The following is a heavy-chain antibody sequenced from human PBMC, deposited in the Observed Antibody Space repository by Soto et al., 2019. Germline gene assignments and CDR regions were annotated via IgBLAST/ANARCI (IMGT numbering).Heavy chain of an antibody. V-gene: IGHV1-3*01. D-gene: IGHD3-22*01. Sequence: ASVKVSCKASGYTFTSYAMHWVRQAPGQRLEWMGWINAGNGNTKYSQKFQGRVTITRDTSASTAYMELSSLRSEDTAVYYCARTDYYDSSGYYYGHYYGMDVWGQGTTVTGLL. CDR3: ARTDYYDSSGYYYGHYYGMDV. J-gene: IGHJ6*02. CDR2: INAGNGNT. CDR1: GYTFTSYA.